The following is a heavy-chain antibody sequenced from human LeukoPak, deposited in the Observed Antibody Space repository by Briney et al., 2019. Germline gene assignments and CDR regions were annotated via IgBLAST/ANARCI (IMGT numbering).Heavy chain of an antibody. CDR2: ISTSSSYT. D-gene: IGHD2-15*01. CDR1: GFTFSSYS. J-gene: IGHJ3*02. Sequence: GGSLRLSCAASGFTFSSYSMNWVRQAPGKGLEWVSYISTSSSYTNYADSLKGRFTISRDNAKNSLYLQMNSLRAEDTAVYYCARHAAATAHGAFDIWGQGTMVTVSS. V-gene: IGHV3-21*05. CDR3: ARHAAATAHGAFDI.